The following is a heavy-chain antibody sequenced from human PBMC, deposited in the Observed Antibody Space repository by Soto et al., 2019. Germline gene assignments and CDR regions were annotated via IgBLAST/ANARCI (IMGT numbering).Heavy chain of an antibody. CDR3: ARGRRSSSSKVLYYYGMDV. J-gene: IGHJ6*02. V-gene: IGHV1-69*13. CDR2: IIPIFGTA. D-gene: IGHD6-6*01. Sequence: SVKVSCKASGGTFSSYAISWVRQAPGQGLEWMGGIIPIFGTANYAQKFQGRVTITADESTSTAYMELSSLRSEDTAVYYCARGRRSSSSKVLYYYGMDVWGQGTTVTVSS. CDR1: GGTFSSYA.